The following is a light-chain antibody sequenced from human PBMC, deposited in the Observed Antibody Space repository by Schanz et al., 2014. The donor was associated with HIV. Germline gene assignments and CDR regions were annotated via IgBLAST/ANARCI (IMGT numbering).Light chain of an antibody. CDR1: QSVSSSY. V-gene: IGKV3-20*01. Sequence: EIVLTQSPGTLSLSPGERATLSCRASQSVSSSYLAWYQQKPGQAPRLLIYGASNRASGIPDRFSGSGSGTDFHLIISSLQSEDSAVYYCQQYNDWPPITFGQGTRLEIK. J-gene: IGKJ5*01. CDR2: GAS. CDR3: QQYNDWPPIT.